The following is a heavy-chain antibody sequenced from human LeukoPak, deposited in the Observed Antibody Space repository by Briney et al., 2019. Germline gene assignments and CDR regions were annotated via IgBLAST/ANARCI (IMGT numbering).Heavy chain of an antibody. CDR2: INHSGST. CDR3: ARRGRLGYCSSTSCPRPFDY. J-gene: IGHJ4*02. V-gene: IGHV4-34*01. D-gene: IGHD2-2*01. CDR1: GFTFSSYA. Sequence: GSLRLSCAASGFTFSSYAMSWIRQPPGKGLEWIGEINHSGSTNYNPSLKSRVTISVDTSKNQFSLKLSSVTAADTAVYYCARRGRLGYCSSTSCPRPFDYWGQGTLVTVSS.